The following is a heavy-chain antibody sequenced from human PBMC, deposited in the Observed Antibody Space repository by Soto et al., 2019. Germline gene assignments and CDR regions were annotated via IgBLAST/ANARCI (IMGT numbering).Heavy chain of an antibody. CDR1: GFTFSSYS. CDR3: ARAYTQDIVVVPADRGGMDV. Sequence: PGGSLRLSCAASGFTFSSYSMNWVRQAPGKGLEWVSSISSSSSYIYYADSVKGRFTISRDNAKNSLYLQMNSLRAEDTAVYYCARAYTQDIVVVPADRGGMDVWGKGTTVT. V-gene: IGHV3-21*01. D-gene: IGHD2-2*01. CDR2: ISSSSSYI. J-gene: IGHJ6*04.